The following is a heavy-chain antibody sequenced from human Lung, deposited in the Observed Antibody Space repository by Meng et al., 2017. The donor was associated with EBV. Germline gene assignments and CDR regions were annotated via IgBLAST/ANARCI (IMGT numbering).Heavy chain of an antibody. CDR1: GFTFKSCG. D-gene: IGHD2-21*02. J-gene: IGHJ4*02. Sequence: VQLVEACGCVVQPWGLRKPSCAASGFTFKSCGMHWVRQAPGKGLEWVALISYHGRNEYYADSVKGRFSISRDNSKNTLYLQMNSLRAEDTAVYYCATRGVVTAFHYWGQGTLVTVSS. CDR2: ISYHGRNE. CDR3: ATRGVVTAFHY. V-gene: IGHV3-30*03.